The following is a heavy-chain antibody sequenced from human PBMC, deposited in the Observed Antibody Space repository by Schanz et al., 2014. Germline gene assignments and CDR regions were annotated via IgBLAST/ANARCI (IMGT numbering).Heavy chain of an antibody. V-gene: IGHV3-9*01. CDR1: GFPFNEYG. D-gene: IGHD2-2*01. J-gene: IGHJ4*02. CDR2: ISWNSGSI. CDR3: AKVAPAATYLDS. Sequence: EVQLVESGGGLVQPGRSLRLSCAASGFPFNEYGMLWVRQAPGKGLEWVSSISWNSGSIDYADSVKGRFTISRDNAKNSLYLQMNSLRAEDTALYYCAKVAPAATYLDSWGLGTLVTVSS.